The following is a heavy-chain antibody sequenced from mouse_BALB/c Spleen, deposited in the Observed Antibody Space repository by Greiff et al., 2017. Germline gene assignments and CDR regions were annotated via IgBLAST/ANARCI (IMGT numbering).Heavy chain of an antibody. V-gene: IGHV5-6-5*01. CDR3: ARGGAYYRYDGDFDY. CDR2: ISSGGST. CDR1: GFTFSSYA. D-gene: IGHD2-14*01. J-gene: IGHJ2*01. Sequence: EVKLMESGGGLVKPGGSLKLSCAASGFTFSSYAMSWVRQTPEKRLEWVASISSGGSTYYPDSVKGRFTISRDNARNILYLQMSSLRSEDTAMYYCARGGAYYRYDGDFDYWGQGTTLTVSS.